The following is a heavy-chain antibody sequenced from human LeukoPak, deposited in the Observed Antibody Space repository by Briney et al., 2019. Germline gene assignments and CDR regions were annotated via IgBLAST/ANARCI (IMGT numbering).Heavy chain of an antibody. D-gene: IGHD6-6*01. J-gene: IGHJ4*02. Sequence: PGGSLRLSCAASGFTFSNAWMNWVRQAPGKGLEWVGRIKSKTDDGTTDYAAPVTRRFTISRDDSKNTLYLQMNSLQTEDTAVYYCTPDPPAARPCPGVSGLSYWGQGTLVTVSS. CDR2: IKSKTDDGTT. CDR1: GFTFSNAW. V-gene: IGHV3-15*01. CDR3: TPDPPAARPCPGVSGLSY.